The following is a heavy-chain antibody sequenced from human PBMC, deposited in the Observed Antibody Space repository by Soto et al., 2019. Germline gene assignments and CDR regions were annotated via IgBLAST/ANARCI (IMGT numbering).Heavy chain of an antibody. Sequence: GRSLRLSCAASGFILSDFYMSWIRQAPGKGLGWLSFTACGGNTIYYADSVEDRSTVSRDNAKTSLYQQMNSLRVEDTVVYYGARDYFTYYHSSTGYGDAFDPWGQGTVVTVSS. J-gene: IGHJ5*02. CDR3: ARDYFTYYHSSTGYGDAFDP. CDR2: TACGGNTI. D-gene: IGHD3-22*01. V-gene: IGHV3-11*01. CDR1: GFILSDFY.